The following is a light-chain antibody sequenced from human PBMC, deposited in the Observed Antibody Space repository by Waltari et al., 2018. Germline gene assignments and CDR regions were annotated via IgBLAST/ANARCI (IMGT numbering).Light chain of an antibody. J-gene: IGKJ2*01. CDR1: QGISNS. V-gene: IGKV1-39*01. CDR2: GAS. Sequence: DIQMTQSPSSLSASVGDIVTFTCRASQGISNSLVWFQQKPGKPPRLLIYGASHLQTGVPSRFSGSGSGTEFSVTISSLQPEDFATYYCQQSYSHPYTFGQGTKVEIK. CDR3: QQSYSHPYT.